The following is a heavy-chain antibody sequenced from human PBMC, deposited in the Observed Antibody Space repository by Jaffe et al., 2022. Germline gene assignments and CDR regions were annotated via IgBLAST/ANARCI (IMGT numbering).Heavy chain of an antibody. CDR3: ARGGYSRFVS. Sequence: EVHLVESGGGLVQPGGSLRLSCTASGFTFSDYWMSWVRQAPGKGLEWVANINRDGGEKYYVDSVKGRFTISRDNAKNSLYLQMNSLRGEDTAVYYCARGGYSRFVSWGQGTLVTVSS. J-gene: IGHJ4*02. V-gene: IGHV3-7*04. CDR1: GFTFSDYW. CDR2: INRDGGEK. D-gene: IGHD5-18*01.